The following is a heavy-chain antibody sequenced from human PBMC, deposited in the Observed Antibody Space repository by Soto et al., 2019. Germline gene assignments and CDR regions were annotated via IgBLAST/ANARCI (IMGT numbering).Heavy chain of an antibody. CDR2: IYYSGST. J-gene: IGHJ4*02. Sequence: QVQLQESGPGLVKPSETLSLTCTVSGGSVSSGSYYWSWIRQPPGKGLECIGYIYYSGSTNYNPSLKSRVTISVDTSKNQFSLKLSSVTAADTAVYYCARPRLPGYSSGFDYWGQGTLVTVSS. CDR3: ARPRLPGYSSGFDY. CDR1: GGSVSSGSYY. D-gene: IGHD6-19*01. V-gene: IGHV4-61*01.